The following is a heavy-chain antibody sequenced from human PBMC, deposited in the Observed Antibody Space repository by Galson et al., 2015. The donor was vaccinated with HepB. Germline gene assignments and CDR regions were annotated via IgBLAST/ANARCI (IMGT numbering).Heavy chain of an antibody. CDR2: FDPEDGET. V-gene: IGHV1-24*01. D-gene: IGHD2-2*01. J-gene: IGHJ5*02. Sequence: SVKVSCKVSGYTLTELSMHWVRQAPGKGLEWMGGFDPEDGETIYAQKFQGRVTMTEDTSTDTAYMELSSLRSEDTAVYYCATSGSDGCSSTSCQARWFDPWGQGTLVTVSS. CDR1: GYTLTELS. CDR3: ATSGSDGCSSTSCQARWFDP.